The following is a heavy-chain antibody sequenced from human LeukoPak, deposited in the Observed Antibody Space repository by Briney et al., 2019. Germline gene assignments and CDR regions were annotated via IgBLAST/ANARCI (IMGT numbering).Heavy chain of an antibody. J-gene: IGHJ5*02. Sequence: SETLSLTCTVSGGSINSDGYYWSWIRQHPGKGLEWIGYIYYSGNTYYNPSLKSRVTISVDTSKNQFSLKLSSVTAADTAVYYCARLYCGGDCYFSPWGQGTLVTVSP. D-gene: IGHD2-21*02. CDR3: ARLYCGGDCYFSP. CDR2: IYYSGNT. V-gene: IGHV4-31*03. CDR1: GGSINSDGYY.